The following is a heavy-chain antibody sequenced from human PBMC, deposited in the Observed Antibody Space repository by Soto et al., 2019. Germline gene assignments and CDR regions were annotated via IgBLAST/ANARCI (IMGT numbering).Heavy chain of an antibody. CDR3: ARELNGDYVTY. CDR1: GGSISNYY. V-gene: IGHV4-59*01. CDR2: IFYSGST. J-gene: IGHJ4*02. D-gene: IGHD4-17*01. Sequence: LSLTCSVSGGSISNYYWSWIRQPPGKGLEWIGYIFYSGSTSYNPSLKSRVTISVDTSKNQFSLELTSVTAADTAVYYCARELNGDYVTYWGQGTLVTVSS.